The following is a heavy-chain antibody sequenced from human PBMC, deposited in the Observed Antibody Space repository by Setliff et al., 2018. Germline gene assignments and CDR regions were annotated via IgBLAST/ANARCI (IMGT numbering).Heavy chain of an antibody. CDR2: INPNSGGT. V-gene: IGHV1-2*04. Sequence: ASVKVSCKASGYTFTGYYMHWVRQAPGQGLEWMGWINPNSGGTNYAQKFQGWVTMTRDTSISTAYMELSRLRSDDTAVYYCARESVSTTVVTPSYYYYGMDVWGQGTTVTVAS. J-gene: IGHJ6*02. CDR1: GYTFTGYY. D-gene: IGHD4-17*01. CDR3: ARESVSTTVVTPSYYYYGMDV.